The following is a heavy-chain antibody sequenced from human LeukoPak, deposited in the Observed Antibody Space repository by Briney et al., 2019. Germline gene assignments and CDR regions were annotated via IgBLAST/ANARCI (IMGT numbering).Heavy chain of an antibody. CDR2: IYYSGST. CDR1: GGSISSSSYY. J-gene: IGHJ4*02. Sequence: SETLSLTCTVSGGSISSSSYYWGWIRQPPGKGLEWIGSIYYSGSTYYNPSLKSRVTISVDTSKNQFSLKLSSVTAADTAVYYCARNGWELNFDYWGQGTLVTVSS. V-gene: IGHV4-39*01. D-gene: IGHD1-26*01. CDR3: ARNGWELNFDY.